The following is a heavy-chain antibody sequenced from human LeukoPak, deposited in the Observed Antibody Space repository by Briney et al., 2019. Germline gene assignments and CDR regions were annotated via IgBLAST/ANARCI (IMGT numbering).Heavy chain of an antibody. CDR3: ARGRDGDYDSSGYYEDY. Sequence: SETLSLTCIVSGGSISSSSYYWGWIRQPPGKGLEWIGSIYYSGSTYYNPSLKSRVTISVDTSKNQFSLKLSSVTAADTAVYYCARGRDGDYDSSGYYEDYWGQGTLVTVSS. J-gene: IGHJ4*02. D-gene: IGHD3-22*01. CDR2: IYYSGST. CDR1: GGSISSSSYY. V-gene: IGHV4-39*07.